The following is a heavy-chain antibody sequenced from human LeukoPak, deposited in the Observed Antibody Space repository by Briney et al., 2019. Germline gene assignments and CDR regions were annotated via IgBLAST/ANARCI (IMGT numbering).Heavy chain of an antibody. J-gene: IGHJ4*02. Sequence: SVTVSCKASGGTFSSYAISWVRQAPGQGLEWMGGIIPIFGTANYAQKFQGRVTITADKSTSTAYMELSSLRSEDTAVYYCAIGLSGSGWYHPPQDYWGQGTLVTVSS. CDR3: AIGLSGSGWYHPPQDY. V-gene: IGHV1-69*06. CDR1: GGTFSSYA. D-gene: IGHD6-19*01. CDR2: IIPIFGTA.